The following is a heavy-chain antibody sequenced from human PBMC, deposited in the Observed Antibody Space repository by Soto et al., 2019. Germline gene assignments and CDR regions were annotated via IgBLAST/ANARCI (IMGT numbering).Heavy chain of an antibody. CDR1: GFTFSDYY. CDR2: ISSSSSYT. J-gene: IGHJ5*02. V-gene: IGHV3-11*05. CDR3: AKGGSAALIAPSGRDNWFDP. D-gene: IGHD6-13*01. Sequence: PGGSLRLSCAASGFTFSDYYMSWIRQAPGKGLEWVSYISSSSSYTNYADSVKGRFTISRDNAENSLYLQMNSLRPEDTAVYYCAKGGSAALIAPSGRDNWFDPWGQGTQVTVSS.